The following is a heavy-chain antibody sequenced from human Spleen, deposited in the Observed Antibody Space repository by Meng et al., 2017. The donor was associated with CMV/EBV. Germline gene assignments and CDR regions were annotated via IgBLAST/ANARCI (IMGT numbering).Heavy chain of an antibody. CDR2: ISGSGGST. V-gene: IGHV3-23*01. Sequence: GESLKISCAASGFTFSSYAMSWVRQAPGKGLEWVSAISGSGGSTYYADSVKGRFTISRDNSKNTLYLQMNSLRAEDTAVYYCAKRDIVVVVVADWYFDLWGRGTLVTVSS. CDR3: AKRDIVVVVVADWYFDL. D-gene: IGHD2-15*01. CDR1: GFTFSSYA. J-gene: IGHJ2*01.